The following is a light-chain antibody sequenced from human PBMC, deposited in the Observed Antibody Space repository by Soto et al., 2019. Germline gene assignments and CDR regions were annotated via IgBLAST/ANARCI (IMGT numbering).Light chain of an antibody. CDR3: HQYNFWPT. V-gene: IGKV3-15*01. CDR2: GAS. CDR1: QSVSSK. J-gene: IGKJ1*01. Sequence: EIVMTQSPATLSVSPGERATLSCRASQSVSSKLAWYQQKPGQAPRLLIYGASTRATGLPARFSGSGSGTEFTLTISSLQSEDFAVYYCHQYNFWPTFGQGTKWIS.